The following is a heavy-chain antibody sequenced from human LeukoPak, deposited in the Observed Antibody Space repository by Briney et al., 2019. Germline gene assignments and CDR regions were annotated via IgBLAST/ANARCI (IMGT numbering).Heavy chain of an antibody. Sequence: SETLSLTCAVSGGSISSSTWWSWVRQPPGKGLEWIGEIYHTERTNYNPSLKSRDTISVDKSKNQCSLKLSTVTASDTAVYYCARGSTMATERPYDYWGQGTLVTVSS. D-gene: IGHD1-1*01. CDR1: GGSISSSTW. J-gene: IGHJ4*02. V-gene: IGHV4-4*02. CDR3: ARGSTMATERPYDY. CDR2: IYHTERT.